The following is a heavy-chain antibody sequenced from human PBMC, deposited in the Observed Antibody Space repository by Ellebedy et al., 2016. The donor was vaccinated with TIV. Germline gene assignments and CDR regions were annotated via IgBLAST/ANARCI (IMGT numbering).Heavy chain of an antibody. Sequence: GESLKISXAASGFTFSSYWMSWVRQAPGKGLEWVANIKQDGSEKYYVDSVKGRFTISRDNAKNSLYLQMNSLRAEDTAVYYCARDRTPSRPFDYWGQGTLVTVSS. J-gene: IGHJ4*02. D-gene: IGHD6-13*01. CDR1: GFTFSSYW. CDR2: IKQDGSEK. V-gene: IGHV3-7*01. CDR3: ARDRTPSRPFDY.